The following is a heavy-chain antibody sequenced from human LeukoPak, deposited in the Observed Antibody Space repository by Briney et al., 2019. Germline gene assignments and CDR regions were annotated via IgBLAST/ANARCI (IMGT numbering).Heavy chain of an antibody. CDR2: ITGSGGST. Sequence: GGSLRLSCTASGFTFDIYAMSWVRQAPGKGLEWVSSITGSGGSTYYADSVKGRFTVSRDNSKNTLFLQMKSLRAEDTAIYFCAEDLTTAPGNVFHFHSWGRGTLVTVSS. V-gene: IGHV3-23*01. D-gene: IGHD6-13*01. CDR3: AEDLTTAPGNVFHFHS. CDR1: GFTFDIYA. J-gene: IGHJ4*01.